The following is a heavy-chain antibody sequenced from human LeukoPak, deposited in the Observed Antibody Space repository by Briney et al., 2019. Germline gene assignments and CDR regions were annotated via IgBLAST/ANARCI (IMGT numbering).Heavy chain of an antibody. Sequence: PSDTLSLTCADSGYSISSGYQWAWIRQSPGKGLEWIGSIYHTGSAHYNPSLQSRVTISVDTSNSQFSLRLNSVTAADTAVYYCARDPRWLTPDCTSTSCYENYFDPWGQGTLVTVSS. CDR2: IYHTGSA. D-gene: IGHD2-2*01. V-gene: IGHV4-38-2*02. CDR1: GYSISSGYQ. CDR3: ARDPRWLTPDCTSTSCYENYFDP. J-gene: IGHJ5*02.